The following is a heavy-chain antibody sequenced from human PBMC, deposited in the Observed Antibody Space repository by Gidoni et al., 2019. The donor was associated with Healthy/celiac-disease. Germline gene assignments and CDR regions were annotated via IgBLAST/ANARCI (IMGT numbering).Heavy chain of an antibody. CDR3: ALTYYYDSSGGIDL. Sequence: QGLEWMGGIIPIFGTANYAQKFQGRVTITADESTSTAYMELSSLRSEDTAVYYCALTYYYDSSGGIDLWGRGTLVTVSS. V-gene: IGHV1-69*01. D-gene: IGHD3-22*01. CDR2: IIPIFGTA. J-gene: IGHJ2*01.